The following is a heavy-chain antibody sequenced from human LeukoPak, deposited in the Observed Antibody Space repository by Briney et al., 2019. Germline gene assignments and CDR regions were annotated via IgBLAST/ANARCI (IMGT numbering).Heavy chain of an antibody. V-gene: IGHV3-30*02. CDR1: GFTFSSYG. Sequence: GVSLRLSCAASGFTFSSYGMHWVRQAPGKGLEWVAFIRYDGSNKYYADSVKGRFTISRDNSKNTLYLQMNSLRAEDTAVYYCAKSPYCSSTSCYVVDYWGQGTLVTVSS. D-gene: IGHD2-2*01. CDR3: AKSPYCSSTSCYVVDY. CDR2: IRYDGSNK. J-gene: IGHJ4*02.